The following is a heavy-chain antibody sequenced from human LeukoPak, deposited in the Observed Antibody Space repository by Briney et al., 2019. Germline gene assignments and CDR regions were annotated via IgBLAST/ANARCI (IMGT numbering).Heavy chain of an antibody. V-gene: IGHV3-66*02. J-gene: IGHJ4*02. Sequence: GGSLRLSCAASGFTVSSDYMGWVRQAPGKGPEYVSIIYGGGDTFYADSVKGRFTISRDNSKNTLYLQMNSLRAEDTAVYYCARDSHKLHSSAYFYFFDYWGQGTLVSVSS. CDR3: ARDSHKLHSSAYFYFFDY. D-gene: IGHD3-22*01. CDR2: IYGGGDT. CDR1: GFTVSSDY.